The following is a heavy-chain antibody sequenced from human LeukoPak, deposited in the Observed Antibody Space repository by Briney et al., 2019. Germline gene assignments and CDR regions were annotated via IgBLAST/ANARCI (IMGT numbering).Heavy chain of an antibody. D-gene: IGHD2-15*01. V-gene: IGHV4-34*01. CDR3: ARDRLVVVVAGPYYYMDV. J-gene: IGHJ6*03. Sequence: TSETLSLTCAVYGGSFSGYYWSWIRQPPGKGLEWIGEINHSGSTNYNPSPKSRVTISVDTSKNQFSLKLSSVTAADTAVYYCARDRLVVVVAGPYYYMDVWGKGTTVTVSS. CDR1: GGSFSGYY. CDR2: INHSGST.